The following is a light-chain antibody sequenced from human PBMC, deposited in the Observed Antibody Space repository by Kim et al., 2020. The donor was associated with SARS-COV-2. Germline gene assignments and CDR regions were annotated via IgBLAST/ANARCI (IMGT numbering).Light chain of an antibody. Sequence: ASVGDRVSITCRTSQSISNWVAWYQQKPGRAPKLLLYDSSRLASGVPSRFSGSGSGTEFTLTISSLQADDFSTYYCQQYHSSPFTFGQGTKVDIK. CDR1: QSISNW. J-gene: IGKJ2*01. CDR2: DSS. CDR3: QQYHSSPFT. V-gene: IGKV1-5*01.